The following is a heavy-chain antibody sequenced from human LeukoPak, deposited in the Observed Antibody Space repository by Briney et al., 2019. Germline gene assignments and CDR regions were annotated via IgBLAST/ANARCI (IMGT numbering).Heavy chain of an antibody. CDR3: ARDSRPYDSSGYPTY. Sequence: PGGSLRLSCAASGFTFSSYSMNWVRKAPGKVLGWVSSISSSSSYIYYADSVKGRFTISRDNAKNTLYLQMNSLRAEDTAVYYCARDSRPYDSSGYPTYWGQGILVTVSS. V-gene: IGHV3-21*01. CDR1: GFTFSSYS. D-gene: IGHD3-22*01. J-gene: IGHJ4*02. CDR2: ISSSSSYI.